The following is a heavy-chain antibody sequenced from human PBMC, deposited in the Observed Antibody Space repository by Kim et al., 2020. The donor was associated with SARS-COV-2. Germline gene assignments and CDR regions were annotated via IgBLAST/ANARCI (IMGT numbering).Heavy chain of an antibody. CDR3: ARNYAILTGYPPDY. CDR1: GFTFISYT. V-gene: IGHV3-21*01. J-gene: IGHJ4*02. D-gene: IGHD3-9*01. CDR2: ISSNYINI. Sequence: WGSLRLSCAASGFTFISYTMNWVRQAPGKGLEWVSSISSNYINISYADSVKGRFTISRDNAKNSLYLQMNSLRAEDTAVYYCARNYAILTGYPPDYWGQGTLVTVSS.